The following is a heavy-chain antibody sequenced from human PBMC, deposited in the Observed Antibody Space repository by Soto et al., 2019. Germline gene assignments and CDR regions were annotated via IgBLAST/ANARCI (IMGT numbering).Heavy chain of an antibody. Sequence: SETLSLTCTVSGGSISSYYWSWIRQPPGKGLEWIGYIYYSGSTNYNPSLKSRVTISVDTSKNQFSLKLSSVTAADTAVYYCAREIGDFGGNLIFGYYYYGMDVWGQGTTVTVSS. CDR1: GGSISSYY. CDR2: IYYSGST. V-gene: IGHV4-59*01. J-gene: IGHJ6*02. CDR3: AREIGDFGGNLIFGYYYYGMDV. D-gene: IGHD2-21*02.